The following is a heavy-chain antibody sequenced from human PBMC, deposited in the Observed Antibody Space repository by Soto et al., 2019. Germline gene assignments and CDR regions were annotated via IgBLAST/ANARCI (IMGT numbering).Heavy chain of an antibody. CDR2: IYFTGST. D-gene: IGHD3-10*01. V-gene: IGHV4-59*08. J-gene: IGHJ4*02. CDR3: ARHNYGSGSTYFDY. Sequence: SETLSLTCTVSGGSISSYYWSWIRQPPGKGLEWIGYIYFTGSTNYNPSLKSRVTISVDTSKNQFSLKLTSVTAADTAVYYCARHNYGSGSTYFDYWGQGTLVTVSS. CDR1: GGSISSYY.